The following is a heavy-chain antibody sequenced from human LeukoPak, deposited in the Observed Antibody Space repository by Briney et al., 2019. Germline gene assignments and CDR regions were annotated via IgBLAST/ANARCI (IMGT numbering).Heavy chain of an antibody. J-gene: IGHJ6*02. V-gene: IGHV1-18*04. D-gene: IGHD6-13*01. CDR3: ARGSAAGPSYGMDV. Sequence: ASVKVSCKPSGYTFTRYGLSWVRQAPGQGLAWMGWISVYNGNTNYAQKLQGRVTMTTDTSTSTAYMQLRSLRSDDTAVYYCARGSAAGPSYGMDVGGQGTTVTVPS. CDR1: GYTFTRYG. CDR2: ISVYNGNT.